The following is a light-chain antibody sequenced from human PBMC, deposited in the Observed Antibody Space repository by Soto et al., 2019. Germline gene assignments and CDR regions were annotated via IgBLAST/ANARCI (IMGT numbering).Light chain of an antibody. CDR2: EVS. Sequence: QSALTQPPSASGSPGQSVAISCTGTSSDVGGYNYVSWYQQHPGKAPKLMIYEVSNRPSGVPDRFSGSKSGNTASLTISGLQAEDEAEYYCSLYTSDSTYVFGTGTKSPS. CDR3: SLYTSDSTYV. J-gene: IGLJ1*01. CDR1: SSDVGGYNY. V-gene: IGLV2-18*01.